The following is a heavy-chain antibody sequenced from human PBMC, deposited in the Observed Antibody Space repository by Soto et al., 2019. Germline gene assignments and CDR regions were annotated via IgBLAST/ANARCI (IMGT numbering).Heavy chain of an antibody. CDR3: ARLFPRYHAFDI. CDR1: GGSFSGYY. V-gene: IGHV4-34*01. J-gene: IGHJ3*02. Sequence: SETLSLTCAVYGGSFSGYYWSWIRQPPGKGLEWIGEINHSGSTNYNPSLKSRVTISVDTSKNQFSLKLSSVTAADTAVYYCARLFPRYHAFDIWGQGTMVTVSS. D-gene: IGHD2-21*01. CDR2: INHSGST.